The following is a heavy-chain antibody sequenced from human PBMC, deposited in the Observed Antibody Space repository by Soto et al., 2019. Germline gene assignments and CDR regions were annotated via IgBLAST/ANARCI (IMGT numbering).Heavy chain of an antibody. V-gene: IGHV1-3*01. J-gene: IGHJ6*03. CDR1: GYTFTSYA. CDR3: ARGYATNYYYYYMDV. Sequence: ASVKVSCKASGYTFTSYAMHWVRQAPGQRREWMGWINAGNGNTKYSQKFQGRVTITRDTSASTAYMELSSLRSGDTAVYYCARGYATNYYYYYMDVWGKGTTVTVSS. D-gene: IGHD2-8*01. CDR2: INAGNGNT.